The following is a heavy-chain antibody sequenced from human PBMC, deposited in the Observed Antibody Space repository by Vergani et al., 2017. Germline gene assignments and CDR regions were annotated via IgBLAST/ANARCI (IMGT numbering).Heavy chain of an antibody. CDR3: ARLYGRDSSGSKYFDY. J-gene: IGHJ4*02. Sequence: DVQLVQSGAEVKKPGESLNISCQISGYSFTNYWIGWVRQMPGKGLEWMGIIHPADSDTRYSPSFQGQVTISVDKSISTAYLQRSSLRASDSAMYYCARLYGRDSSGSKYFDYWGQGTLVTVSS. V-gene: IGHV5-51*01. CDR1: GYSFTNYW. CDR2: IHPADSDT. D-gene: IGHD3-22*01.